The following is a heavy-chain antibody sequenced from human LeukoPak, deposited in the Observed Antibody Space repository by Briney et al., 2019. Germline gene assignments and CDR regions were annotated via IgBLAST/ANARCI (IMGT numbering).Heavy chain of an antibody. CDR1: GFTFSNYA. CDR3: ARDSYGLDY. V-gene: IGHV3-30*04. J-gene: IGHJ4*02. D-gene: IGHD5-18*01. CDR2: ISYDGSSK. Sequence: GGSLRLSCAASGFTFSNYAMHWVRQAPGKGLEWVAVISYDGSSKYYADSVKGRFTISRDNSKNTLYLQTNSLRPEDTAVYYCARDSYGLDYWGQGTLVTVSS.